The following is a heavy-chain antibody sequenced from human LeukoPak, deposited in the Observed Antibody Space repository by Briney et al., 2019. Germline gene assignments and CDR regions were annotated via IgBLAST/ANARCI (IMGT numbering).Heavy chain of an antibody. J-gene: IGHJ4*02. CDR2: IKQDGGEK. CDR1: GFTFSSYW. V-gene: IGHV3-7*01. CDR3: ARDSGITIFGVGPFDY. Sequence: PGGSLRLSCAASGFTFSSYWMSWVRQAPGKGLEWVANIKQDGGEKYYVDSVKGRFTISRDNAKNSLYLQMNSLGAEDTAVYYCARDSGITIFGVGPFDYWGQGTLVTVSS. D-gene: IGHD3-3*01.